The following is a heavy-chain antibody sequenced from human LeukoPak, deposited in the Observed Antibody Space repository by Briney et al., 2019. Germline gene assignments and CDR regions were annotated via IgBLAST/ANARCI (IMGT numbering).Heavy chain of an antibody. J-gene: IGHJ4*02. CDR3: ASISPGYSSGWYFDY. V-gene: IGHV4-61*08. Sequence: SQTLSLTCTVSGGSISSGGYYWSWIRQPPGKGLEWIGYIYYSGSTNYNPSLKSRVTISVDTSKNQFSLKLSSVTAADTAVYYCASISPGYSSGWYFDYWGQGTLVTVSS. CDR1: GGSISSGGYY. CDR2: IYYSGST. D-gene: IGHD6-19*01.